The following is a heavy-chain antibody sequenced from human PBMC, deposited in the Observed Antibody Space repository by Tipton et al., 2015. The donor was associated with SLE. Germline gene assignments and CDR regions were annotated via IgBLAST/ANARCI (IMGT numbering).Heavy chain of an antibody. CDR1: GYTFTSYS. V-gene: IGHV1-18*04. CDR2: IKTYNGDT. CDR3: AREAVRGVMDWFDP. Sequence: QVQLVQSGAEVKKPGASVKVSCKASGYTFTSYSISWVRQAPGQGLEWMGWIKTYNGDTNYAQKLQGRVTMTTDTSTTTAYMELRSLRSDDTAVYYCAREAVRGVMDWFDPWGQGTLVTVSS. J-gene: IGHJ5*01. D-gene: IGHD3-10*01.